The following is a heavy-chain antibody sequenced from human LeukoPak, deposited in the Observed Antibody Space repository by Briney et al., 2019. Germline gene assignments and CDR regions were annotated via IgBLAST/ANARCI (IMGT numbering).Heavy chain of an antibody. J-gene: IGHJ4*02. CDR2: IYYSGST. V-gene: IGHV4-61*01. D-gene: IGHD3-22*01. Sequence: AESLSLTCTVSGGSVNSGNYYWGWLRQPPGKGLEWIGIIYYSGSTNYNPSLKSRVTISVDTSKNQFSLKLSSVTAADTAVYYCARGPSGYFNYWGQGTLATVSS. CDR1: GGSVNSGNYY. CDR3: ARGPSGYFNY.